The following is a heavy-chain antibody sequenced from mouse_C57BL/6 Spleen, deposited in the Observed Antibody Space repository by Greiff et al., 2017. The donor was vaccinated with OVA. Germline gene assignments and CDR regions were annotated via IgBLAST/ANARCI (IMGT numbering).Heavy chain of an antibody. CDR2: IYPSDSET. CDR3: AREGAQAYTYWCFAV. V-gene: IGHV1-61*01. D-gene: IGHD3-2*02. J-gene: IGHJ1*03. Sequence: QVQLQQPGAELVRPGSSVKLSCKASGYTFTSYWMDWVKQRPGQGLEWIGNIYPSDSETHYNQKFKDKATLTVDKSSSTAYMQLSSLTSEDSAVSFCAREGAQAYTYWCFAVWGTGATVTVSS. CDR1: GYTFTSYW.